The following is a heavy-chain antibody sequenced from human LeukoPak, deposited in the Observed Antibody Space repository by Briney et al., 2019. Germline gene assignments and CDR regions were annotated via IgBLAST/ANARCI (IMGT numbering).Heavy chain of an antibody. CDR3: ARDFTSKVVAESFGFGYMDV. J-gene: IGHJ6*03. CDR2: ISSSSSYI. Sequence: PGGSLRLSCAAFGFTFSSYSMNWVRQAPGKGLEWVSSISSSSSYIYYADSVKGRFTISRDNAKNSLYLQMNSLRAEDTAVYYCARDFTSKVVAESFGFGYMDVWGKGTTVTVSS. CDR1: GFTFSSYS. D-gene: IGHD3-16*01. V-gene: IGHV3-21*01.